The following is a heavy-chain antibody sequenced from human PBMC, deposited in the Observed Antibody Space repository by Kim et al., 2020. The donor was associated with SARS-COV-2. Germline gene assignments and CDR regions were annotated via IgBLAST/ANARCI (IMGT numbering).Heavy chain of an antibody. J-gene: IGHJ5*02. CDR1: GFTFSTYA. CDR3: AKDPIQGEREACYDP. CDR2: ITSNGAWI. D-gene: IGHD1-1*01. Sequence: GGSLRLSCAASGFTFSTYAMNWVRQAPGKGLEWVSYITSNGAWIDYAASVKGRFTVSRDNSKNTVYLQMHSLRAEDTALYYCAKDPIQGEREACYDP. V-gene: IGHV3-23*01.